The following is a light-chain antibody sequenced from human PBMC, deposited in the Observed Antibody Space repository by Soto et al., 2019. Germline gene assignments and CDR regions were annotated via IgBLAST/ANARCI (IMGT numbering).Light chain of an antibody. CDR2: EVN. V-gene: IGLV2-18*02. CDR3: SSYAGSNNWV. CDR1: SSDVGSYNR. J-gene: IGLJ3*02. Sequence: QSALTQPPSVSGSPGQSVTISCTGTSSDVGSYNRLSWYQQPPGTAPKLIMYEVNTRPSGVPDRFSGSKSGSTASLTISGLQAEDEADYYCSSYAGSNNWVFGGGTKLTVL.